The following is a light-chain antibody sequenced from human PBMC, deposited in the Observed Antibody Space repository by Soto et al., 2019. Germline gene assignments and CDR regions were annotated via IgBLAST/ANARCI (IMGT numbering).Light chain of an antibody. CDR3: QQYGSSIT. J-gene: IGKJ5*01. Sequence: EIVLTQSPGTLSLSPGERATLSCRASQSVSSRLAWYQHKPGQAPRLLISGASSRATGIPDRFSGSGSGTDFTLTISRLEPEDFAVYYCQQYGSSITFGQGTRLEIK. CDR2: GAS. V-gene: IGKV3-20*01. CDR1: QSVSSR.